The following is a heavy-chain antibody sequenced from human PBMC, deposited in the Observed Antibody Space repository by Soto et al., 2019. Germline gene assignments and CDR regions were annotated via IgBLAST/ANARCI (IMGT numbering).Heavy chain of an antibody. CDR3: SRCNDHQDRRRF. CDR1: GGSFSGYS. D-gene: IGHD1-1*01. CDR2: IYHSGST. J-gene: IGHJ1*01. Sequence: SETLSLTCAVYGGSFSGYSWSWIRQPPGKGLEWIAYIYHSGSTYYNPSLKTRVTISLDTSKKQFSLKLSSVTAADTAVYYCSRCNDHQDRRRFWGQRTLVTVSS. V-gene: IGHV4-34*01.